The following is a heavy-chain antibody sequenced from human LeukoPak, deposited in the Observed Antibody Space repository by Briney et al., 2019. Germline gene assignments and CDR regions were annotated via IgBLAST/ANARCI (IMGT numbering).Heavy chain of an antibody. J-gene: IGHJ5*02. CDR2: FDPEDGET. CDR1: GYTLIELS. D-gene: IGHD5-12*01. Sequence: ASVTVSCQVSGYTLIELSMHWVRQAPRKGREWMGGFDPEDGETIYAQKFQGRVTMTEDTSTDTAYMELSSLRSEDTAVYYCATEMGGYDYNWFDPWGQGTPVTVSS. V-gene: IGHV1-24*01. CDR3: ATEMGGYDYNWFDP.